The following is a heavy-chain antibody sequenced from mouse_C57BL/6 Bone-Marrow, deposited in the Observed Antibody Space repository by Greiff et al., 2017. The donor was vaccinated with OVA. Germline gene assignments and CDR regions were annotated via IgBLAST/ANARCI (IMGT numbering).Heavy chain of an antibody. D-gene: IGHD3-1*01. Sequence: VKLLESGAELAKPGASVKLSCKASGYTFTSYWMHWVKQRPGQGLEWIGYINPSSGYTKYNQKFKDKATLTADKSSSTAYMQLSSLTYEDSAVYYCARWTFGTGAWFAYWGQGTLVTVSA. CDR2: INPSSGYT. CDR3: ARWTFGTGAWFAY. J-gene: IGHJ3*01. CDR1: GYTFTSYW. V-gene: IGHV1-7*01.